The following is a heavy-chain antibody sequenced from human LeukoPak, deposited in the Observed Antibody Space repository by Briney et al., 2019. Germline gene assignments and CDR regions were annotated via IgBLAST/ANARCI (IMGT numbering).Heavy chain of an antibody. V-gene: IGHV1-18*01. D-gene: IGHD3-22*01. CDR3: ARDEYYDSSGYPPFDY. CDR2: ISDYNGNT. CDR1: GYTFTSYR. Sequence: ASVKVSCKASGYTFTSYRLSWVRQAPGQGLEWMGCISDYNGNTNYAQKLQGRVTMTTDTSTSTAYMELRSLRSDDTAVYYCARDEYYDSSGYPPFDYWGQGTLVTVSS. J-gene: IGHJ4*02.